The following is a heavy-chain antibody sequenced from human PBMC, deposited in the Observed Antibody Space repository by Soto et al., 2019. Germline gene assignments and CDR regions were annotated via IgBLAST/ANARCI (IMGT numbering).Heavy chain of an antibody. CDR2: IYYSGST. V-gene: IGHV4-31*03. D-gene: IGHD6-13*01. Sequence: PSETLSLTCTVSGGSISSGGYYWSWIRQHPGKGLEWIGYIYYSGSTYYNPSLKSRVTISVDTSKNQFSLKLSSVTAADTAVYYCARGDYSSPNWFDPWGQGTLVTVS. J-gene: IGHJ5*02. CDR3: ARGDYSSPNWFDP. CDR1: GGSISSGGYY.